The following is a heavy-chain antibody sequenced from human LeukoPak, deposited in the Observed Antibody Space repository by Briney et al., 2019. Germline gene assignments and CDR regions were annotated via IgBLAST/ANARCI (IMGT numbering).Heavy chain of an antibody. J-gene: IGHJ4*02. CDR3: ARDQYDTWSRRGNFDS. V-gene: IGHV3-7*03. Sequence: GRSLRLSCVASGFSFGKYWMSWVRQAPGKGLEWVANIKLDGSEKNYVDSVKGRFTISRDNTKNSLYLQMNSLRAEDTAVFYCARDQYDTWSRRGNFDSWGQGTLVIVSS. CDR2: IKLDGSEK. D-gene: IGHD3/OR15-3a*01. CDR1: GFSFGKYW.